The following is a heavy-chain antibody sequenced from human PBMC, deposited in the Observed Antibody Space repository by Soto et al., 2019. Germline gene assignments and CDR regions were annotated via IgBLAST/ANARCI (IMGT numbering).Heavy chain of an antibody. V-gene: IGHV3-30-3*01. Sequence: QVQLVESGGGVVQPGRSLRLSCAASGFTFSRYAMHWVRQAPGKGLEWVAVISYDGSNKYYADSVKGRFTISRDNSKNTLYLQMNSLRAKDTAGYYCAREQGGISGRKRNDAFDIWGQRTIVTVSS. J-gene: IGHJ3*02. CDR3: AREQGGISGRKRNDAFDI. CDR2: ISYDGSNK. D-gene: IGHD6-19*01. CDR1: GFTFSRYA.